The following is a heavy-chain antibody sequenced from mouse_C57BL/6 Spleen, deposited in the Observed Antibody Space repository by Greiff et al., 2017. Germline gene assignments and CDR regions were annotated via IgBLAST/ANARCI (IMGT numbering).Heavy chain of an antibody. J-gene: IGHJ4*01. Sequence: EVKLMESGAELVRPGASVKLSCTASGFNIKDDYMHWVKQRPEQGLEWIGWIDPENGDTEYASKFQGKATITADTSSNTAYLQLSSLTSEDTAVYYGTTHGSSYYAMDYWGQGTSVTVSS. D-gene: IGHD1-1*01. CDR3: TTHGSSYYAMDY. CDR1: GFNIKDDY. CDR2: IDPENGDT. V-gene: IGHV14-4*01.